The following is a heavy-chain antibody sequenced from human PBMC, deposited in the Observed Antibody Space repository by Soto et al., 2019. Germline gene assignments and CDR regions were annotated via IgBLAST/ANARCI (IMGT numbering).Heavy chain of an antibody. J-gene: IGHJ5*02. CDR1: GGTFSSYT. Sequence: QVQLVQSGAEVKKPGSSVKVSCKASGGTFSSYTISWVRQAPGQGLEWMGRIIPILGIANYAQKFQGRVANTADKYTRTAYMELRRLRYDDTAVYYCAGGEAYYYDSSFRSRETNWCDPWGQGTLVTVSS. D-gene: IGHD3-22*01. CDR2: IIPILGIA. CDR3: AGGEAYYYDSSFRSRETNWCDP. V-gene: IGHV1-69*02.